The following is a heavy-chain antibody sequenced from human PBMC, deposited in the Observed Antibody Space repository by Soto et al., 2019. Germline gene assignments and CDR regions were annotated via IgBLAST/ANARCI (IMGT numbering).Heavy chain of an antibody. D-gene: IGHD1-7*01. V-gene: IGHV4-4*02. CDR3: ARTNWNYVSNWFDP. Sequence: LETLSLTCAVSSGCISSSNWWNWVRQPPGKGLEWIGEIYHSGSTNYNPSLKSRVTISVDKSKNQFSLKLSSVTAADTAVYYCARTNWNYVSNWFDPWGQGTLVTVSS. CDR2: IYHSGST. CDR1: SGCISSSNW. J-gene: IGHJ5*02.